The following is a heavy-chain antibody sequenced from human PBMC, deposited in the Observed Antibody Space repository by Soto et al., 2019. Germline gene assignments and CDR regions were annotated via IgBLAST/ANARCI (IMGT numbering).Heavy chain of an antibody. J-gene: IGHJ4*02. CDR1: GFILSNFG. V-gene: IGHV3-33*01. CDR2: ISSDEKIK. Sequence: GGSLRLSCVASGFILSNFGMHWVRQAPGKGLEWVAVISSDEKIKQYADSVRGRFAISRDNSKNTLYLQMTSLRAEDTAIYYCARGSRSVLDYWGQGTLVTGS. D-gene: IGHD6-6*01. CDR3: ARGSRSVLDY.